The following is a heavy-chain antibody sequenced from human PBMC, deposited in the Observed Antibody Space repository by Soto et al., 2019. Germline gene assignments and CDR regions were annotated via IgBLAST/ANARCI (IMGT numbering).Heavy chain of an antibody. V-gene: IGHV3-48*01. J-gene: IGHJ4*02. Sequence: EVQLVESGGGLVQPGGSLRLSCEASGFTFSSYTMIWVRQAPGKGLEWVSDISYSGKTIHYADSVKGRFTISRANAKNSQYLQMNSLRAEDTAVYYCARWEAGAEYWGQGTLVTVSS. CDR2: ISYSGKTI. CDR1: GFTFSSYT. CDR3: ARWEAGAEY. D-gene: IGHD1-26*01.